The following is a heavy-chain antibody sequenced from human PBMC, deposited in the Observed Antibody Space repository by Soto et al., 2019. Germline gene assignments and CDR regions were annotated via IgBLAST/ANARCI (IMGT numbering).Heavy chain of an antibody. V-gene: IGHV5-51*01. Sequence: GESLKISGHGSGYRFIAYWIGWVRQKRGKGLELVGIIYPADSDVRYSPSFQGQVTISVDKSINTAYLQWSSLKASDTAIYYCARLAVTSSTHFDYWGQGTPVTVSS. D-gene: IGHD2-21*02. CDR1: GYRFIAYW. CDR2: IYPADSDV. CDR3: ARLAVTSSTHFDY. J-gene: IGHJ4*02.